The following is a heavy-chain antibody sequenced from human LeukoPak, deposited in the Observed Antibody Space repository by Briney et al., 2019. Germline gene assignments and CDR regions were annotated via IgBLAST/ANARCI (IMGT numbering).Heavy chain of an antibody. V-gene: IGHV3-74*01. J-gene: IGHJ4*02. CDR1: GFTFSSYW. Sequence: GGSLRLSCAVSGFTFSSYWMHWVRQAPGKGLVWASRINSDGSSTSYADSVKGQFTISRDNAKNTLSLQMNSLRAEDTAVYYCARSRESGITKGFDYWGQGTLVTVSS. D-gene: IGHD1-26*01. CDR2: INSDGSST. CDR3: ARSRESGITKGFDY.